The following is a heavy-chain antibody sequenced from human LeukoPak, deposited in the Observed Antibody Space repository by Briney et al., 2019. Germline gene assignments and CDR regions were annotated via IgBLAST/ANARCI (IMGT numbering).Heavy chain of an antibody. CDR2: FDPEDGDT. CDR3: ATKSWNPQSDWFDP. D-gene: IGHD1-1*01. V-gene: IGHV1-24*01. J-gene: IGHJ5*02. Sequence: ASVRVSCKVSGYTLTELSMQWVRQAPGKGLEWMGDFDPEDGDTIYAQKFQGRVTMTEDTSTDTAYMKLSSLRSEDTAVYYCATKSWNPQSDWFDPWGQGTLVTVSS. CDR1: GYTLTELS.